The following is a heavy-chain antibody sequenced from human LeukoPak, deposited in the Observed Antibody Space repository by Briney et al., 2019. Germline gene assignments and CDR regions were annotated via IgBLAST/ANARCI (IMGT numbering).Heavy chain of an antibody. CDR3: ARHRLLWFGEPDY. J-gene: IGHJ4*02. CDR2: IYYSGST. D-gene: IGHD3-10*01. V-gene: IGHV4-39*01. Sequence: SETLSLTCTVSGGSISSSSYYWGWIRQPPVKGLEWIGSIYYSGSTYYNPSLKSRVTISVDTSKNQFSLKLSSVTAADTAVYYCARHRLLWFGEPDYWGQGTLVTVSS. CDR1: GGSISSSSYY.